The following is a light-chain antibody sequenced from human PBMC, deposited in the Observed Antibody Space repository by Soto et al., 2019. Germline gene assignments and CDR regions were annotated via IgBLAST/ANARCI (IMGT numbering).Light chain of an antibody. J-gene: IGKJ1*01. Sequence: DIQMTQSPSSLSASVGDRVTITCRASQGIRHYLAWYQQKPGKVPKLLIYEESNLQSGVPSRFRGGGSGTEFTLTISSLQPDDFATYYCQHYNSYSEAFGQGTKV. CDR1: QGIRHY. V-gene: IGKV1-27*01. CDR2: EES. CDR3: QHYNSYSEA.